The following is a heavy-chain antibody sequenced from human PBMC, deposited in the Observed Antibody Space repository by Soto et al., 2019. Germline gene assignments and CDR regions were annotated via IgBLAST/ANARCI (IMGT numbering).Heavy chain of an antibody. D-gene: IGHD3-22*01. J-gene: IGHJ6*02. CDR2: IYYDGNTR. V-gene: IGHV3-33*01. Sequence: QVQLVESGGGVVQPGTSLRLYCAASGFTFSNYAMHWVRQAPGKGLAWVAVIYYDGNTRNYADSVKGRFTVSRDNSKNTLYLQMNSLRAEDTAVYYCARRTGSHSSGVYGMDFWGQGTTVTVSS. CDR1: GFTFSNYA. CDR3: ARRTGSHSSGVYGMDF.